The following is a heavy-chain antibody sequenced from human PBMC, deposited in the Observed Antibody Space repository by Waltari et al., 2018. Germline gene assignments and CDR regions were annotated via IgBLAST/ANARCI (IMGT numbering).Heavy chain of an antibody. D-gene: IGHD2-8*01. CDR1: GFTFSDYH. CDR2: ISTRSSIK. Sequence: QVQLVESGGGLVKPGGSLRLSCAASGFTFSDYHVSWIRQAPGKGLEWISYISTRSSIKYYGDSVKGRFTISRDDAKKSLYLQMNSLRADDTALYFCARSYTKTWDIWGQGTLVTVSS. J-gene: IGHJ3*02. CDR3: ARSYTKTWDI. V-gene: IGHV3-11*04.